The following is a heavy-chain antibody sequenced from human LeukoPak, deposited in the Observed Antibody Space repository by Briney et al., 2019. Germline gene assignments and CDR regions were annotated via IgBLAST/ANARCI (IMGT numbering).Heavy chain of an antibody. V-gene: IGHV4-59*01. Sequence: PSETLSLTCSVSGGFISSYYWSWIRQPPGKGLEWIGYISYSWNTNFTPSLKSRVTISIDTSKNQFSLTLSSVTAADTDVYSCARTLAGTYWFDSWGEGTLVTVSS. D-gene: IGHD6-19*01. CDR1: GGFISSYY. CDR2: ISYSWNT. J-gene: IGHJ5*01. CDR3: ARTLAGTYWFDS.